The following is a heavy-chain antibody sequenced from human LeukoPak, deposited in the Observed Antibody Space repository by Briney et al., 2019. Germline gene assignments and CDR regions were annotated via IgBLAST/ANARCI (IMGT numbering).Heavy chain of an antibody. J-gene: IGHJ4*02. CDR3: ARDRGGKGSAIFY. CDR1: GYNFPSYG. D-gene: IGHD2-2*01. Sequence: ASVKVSCKASGYNFPSYGINWVRQAPGQGLEWMGWIRPHTGETNSAQRFQDRVTMTTDTSTTTAYMELSSLRFDDTAVYYCARDRGGKGSAIFYWGQGSLVTVSS. CDR2: IRPHTGET. V-gene: IGHV1-18*01.